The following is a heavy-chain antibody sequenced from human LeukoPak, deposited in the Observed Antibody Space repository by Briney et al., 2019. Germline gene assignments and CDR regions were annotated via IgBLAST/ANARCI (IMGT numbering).Heavy chain of an antibody. D-gene: IGHD6-13*01. V-gene: IGHV3-30*18. CDR3: AKAPGYPAGTPLRYYYGMDV. CDR1: GCTFSSYG. J-gene: IGHJ6*04. Sequence: GGSLRLSCAASGCTFSSYGMHWVRKAPGKGLEWVAVISYDGSNKYYADSVKGRFTISRDNSKNTLYLQMNSLRAEDTAVYYCAKAPGYPAGTPLRYYYGMDVWGKGTTVTVSS. CDR2: ISYDGSNK.